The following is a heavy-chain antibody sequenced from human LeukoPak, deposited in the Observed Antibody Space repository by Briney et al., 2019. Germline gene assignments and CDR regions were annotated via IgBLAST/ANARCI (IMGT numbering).Heavy chain of an antibody. J-gene: IGHJ4*02. CDR1: GGTFSSYA. CDR2: IIPIFGTA. D-gene: IGHD3-22*01. CDR3: ARDLLGYDSSGPTNDY. V-gene: IGHV1-69*01. Sequence: GASVKVSCKASGGTFSSYAISWVRQAPGQGLEWMGGIIPIFGTANYAQKFQGRVTITADESTSTAYMELSSLRSEDTAVYYCARDLLGYDSSGPTNDYWGQGTLVTVSS.